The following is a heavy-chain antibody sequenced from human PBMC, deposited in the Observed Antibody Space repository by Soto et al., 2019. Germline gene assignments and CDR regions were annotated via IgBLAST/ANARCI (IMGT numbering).Heavy chain of an antibody. Sequence: ASVKVSCKASGYTFTSYGISWVRQAPGQGLEWMGWISAYNGNTNYAQKVQGRVTMTTDTSTSTAYMELRSLRSDDTAVYYCARDPGEDYYYYYMDVWGKGTTVPVSS. D-gene: IGHD2-21*01. CDR1: GYTFTSYG. V-gene: IGHV1-18*01. CDR3: ARDPGEDYYYYYMDV. J-gene: IGHJ6*03. CDR2: ISAYNGNT.